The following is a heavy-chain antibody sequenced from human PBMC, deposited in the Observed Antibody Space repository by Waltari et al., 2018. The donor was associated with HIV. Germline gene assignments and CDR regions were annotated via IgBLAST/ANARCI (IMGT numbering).Heavy chain of an antibody. CDR2: ISNNGGST. CDR1: GFAFSSYD. Sequence: EVQLVESGGGLVQPGGSLRLSCAASGFAFSSYDMPWVRQAPGRGLEYVSTISNNGGSTYYANSVRGRFTISRDNSKNTLYLQMDSLRAEDMAVYFCARDAYCGGDCNAGVFGFWGQGTLVTVSS. V-gene: IGHV3-64*01. CDR3: ARDAYCGGDCNAGVFGF. J-gene: IGHJ4*02. D-gene: IGHD2-21*02.